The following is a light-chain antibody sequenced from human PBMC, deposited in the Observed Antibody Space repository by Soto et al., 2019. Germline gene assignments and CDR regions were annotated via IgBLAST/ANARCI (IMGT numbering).Light chain of an antibody. Sequence: EIVLTQSPGTLSLSPGERATLSCRASQPVSSSFLAWYQQNRGQPPRLLIYGAYSRATGIQDRFSGSGSGTEFTLTISSLQSEDFAVYYCQQYYNWPLTFGGGTKVDIK. CDR3: QQYYNWPLT. J-gene: IGKJ4*01. CDR2: GAY. CDR1: QPVSSSF. V-gene: IGKV3-20*01.